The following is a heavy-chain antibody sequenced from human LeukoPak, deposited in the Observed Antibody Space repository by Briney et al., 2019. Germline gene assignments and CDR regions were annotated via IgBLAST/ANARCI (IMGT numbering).Heavy chain of an antibody. CDR3: AKGDYYGSGSYYKGGRVNFDY. D-gene: IGHD3-10*01. CDR2: ISGSGGST. CDR1: GFTFSGYA. J-gene: IGHJ4*02. V-gene: IGHV3-23*01. Sequence: GGSLRLSCAASGFTFSGYAMSWVRQAPGKGLEWVSAISGSGGSTYYADSVKGRLTISRDNSKNTLYLQMNSLRAEDTAVYYCAKGDYYGSGSYYKGGRVNFDYWGQGTLVTVSS.